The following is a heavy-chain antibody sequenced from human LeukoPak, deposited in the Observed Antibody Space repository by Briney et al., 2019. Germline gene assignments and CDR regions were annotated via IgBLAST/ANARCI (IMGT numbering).Heavy chain of an antibody. CDR2: IYYSGST. Sequence: SQTLSLTCTASGGSISSGGYYWSWIRQHPGKGLEWIGYIYYSGSTYYNPSLKSRVTISVDTSKNQFSLKLSSVTAADTAVYYCARGRQLVPPHFDPWGQGTLVTVSS. CDR1: GGSISSGGYY. J-gene: IGHJ5*02. V-gene: IGHV4-31*03. D-gene: IGHD6-13*01. CDR3: ARGRQLVPPHFDP.